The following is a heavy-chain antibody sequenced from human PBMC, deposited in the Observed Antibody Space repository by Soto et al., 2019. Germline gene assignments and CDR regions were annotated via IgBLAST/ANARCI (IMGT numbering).Heavy chain of an antibody. V-gene: IGHV4-34*01. Sequence: QVQLQQWGAGLLKPSETLSLTCAVYGGSFSGYYWSWIRQPPGEGLEWIGEIYHSGSTNYNPSLKSRVTISVDTSKNQFSLKLNSVTAADTAVYFCAGSAALYYYGSGSRGFDPWGQGALVTVSS. CDR3: AGSAALYYYGSGSRGFDP. CDR2: IYHSGST. D-gene: IGHD3-10*01. CDR1: GGSFSGYY. J-gene: IGHJ5*02.